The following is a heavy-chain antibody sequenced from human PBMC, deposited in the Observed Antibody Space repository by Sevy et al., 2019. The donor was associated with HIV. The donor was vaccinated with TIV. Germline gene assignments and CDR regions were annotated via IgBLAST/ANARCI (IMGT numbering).Heavy chain of an antibody. D-gene: IGHD1-1*01. CDR1: GFTFSSYS. CDR2: ISSSSTHI. V-gene: IGHV3-21*01. CDR3: ARGQNGKYDY. Sequence: GGSLRLSCAASGFTFSSYSMTWVRQAPGKGLEWVSSISSSSTHIFYADSVKGRFTISRDNAKNSLYLQMNTLRAEDSALYYCARGQNGKYDYWGQGTLVTVSS. J-gene: IGHJ4*02.